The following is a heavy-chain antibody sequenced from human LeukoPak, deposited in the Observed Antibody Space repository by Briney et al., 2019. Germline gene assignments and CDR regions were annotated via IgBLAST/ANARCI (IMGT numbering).Heavy chain of an antibody. J-gene: IGHJ3*02. CDR1: GYTFTGYY. CDR3: ARTIVGALYDAFDI. Sequence: ASVKVSCKASGYTFTGYYMHWVRQAPGQGLEWMGWINPNSGGTNYAQKFQGRVTMTRDTSISTAYMELSRLRSDDTAVYYCARTIVGALYDAFDIWGQGTMVIVSS. CDR2: INPNSGGT. V-gene: IGHV1-2*02. D-gene: IGHD1-26*01.